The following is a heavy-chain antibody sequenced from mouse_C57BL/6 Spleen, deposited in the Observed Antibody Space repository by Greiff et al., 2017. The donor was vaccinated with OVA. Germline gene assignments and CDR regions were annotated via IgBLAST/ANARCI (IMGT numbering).Heavy chain of an antibody. CDR3: ARLFSYAMDY. CDR2: IWSGGST. V-gene: IGHV2-2*01. J-gene: IGHJ4*01. Sequence: VMLVESGPGLVQPSQSLSITCTVSGFSLTSYGVHWVRQSPGKGLEWLGVIWSGGSTDYNAAFISRLSISKDNSKSQVFFKMNRLQADDTAIYYCARLFSYAMDYWGQGTSVTVSS. CDR1: GFSLTSYG.